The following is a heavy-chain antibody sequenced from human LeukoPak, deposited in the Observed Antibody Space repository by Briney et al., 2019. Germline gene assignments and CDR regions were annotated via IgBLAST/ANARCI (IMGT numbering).Heavy chain of an antibody. CDR1: GFTFSSYE. Sequence: PGGSLRLSCAASGFTFSSYEMNWVRQAPGKGLEWVSYISSSGSTIYYADSVKGRFTISRDNAKNSLYLQMNSLRAEDTAVYYCASMIQLWLEGGAFDIWGQGTMVTVSS. V-gene: IGHV3-48*03. CDR3: ASMIQLWLEGGAFDI. J-gene: IGHJ3*02. CDR2: ISSSGSTI. D-gene: IGHD5-18*01.